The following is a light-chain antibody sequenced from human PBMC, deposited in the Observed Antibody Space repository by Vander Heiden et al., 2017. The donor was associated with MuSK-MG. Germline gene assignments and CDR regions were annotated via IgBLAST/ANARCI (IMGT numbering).Light chain of an antibody. V-gene: IGLV3-21*04. CDR3: QVWDSSSDHVV. CDR1: NIGSKS. CDR2: YDS. J-gene: IGLJ2*01. Sequence: SYVLTQPPSVPVAPGKTARITCGGNNIGSKSVHWYQQKPGQAPVLVIYYDSDRPSGIPERFSGSNSGNTATLTISRVEAGDEADYYCQVWDSSSDHVVFGGGTKLTGL.